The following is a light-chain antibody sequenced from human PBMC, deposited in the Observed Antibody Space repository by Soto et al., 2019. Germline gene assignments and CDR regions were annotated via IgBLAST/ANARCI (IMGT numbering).Light chain of an antibody. CDR2: RAS. V-gene: IGKV3-20*01. CDR3: HQFGSSPLDT. Sequence: EMGLTHPPGTLSLSPGESATPSSRASQTISSTFLAWYQQKPGQVPRPLIYRASRGAPGIPDRFSGSGSWTDFTLTISRLEPEDFAVYYCHQFGSSPLDTFGPGTKVEIK. J-gene: IGKJ3*01. CDR1: QTISSTF.